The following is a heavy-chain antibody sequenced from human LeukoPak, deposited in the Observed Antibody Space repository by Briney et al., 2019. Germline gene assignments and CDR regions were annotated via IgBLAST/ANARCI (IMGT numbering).Heavy chain of an antibody. V-gene: IGHV3-48*03. CDR2: ISSSGSTI. CDR3: ERDVVVRGRWSWFDP. CDR1: GFTLSSYE. J-gene: IGHJ5*02. Sequence: GGSLRLSCAASGFTLSSYEMNWFRQAPSNGLEWVSYISSSGSTIYYADSVKGPFTISRDNAKNSLYVQMNILRVEDMAVYYCERDVVVRGRWSWFDPRGQGTLVTVYS. D-gene: IGHD3-10*01.